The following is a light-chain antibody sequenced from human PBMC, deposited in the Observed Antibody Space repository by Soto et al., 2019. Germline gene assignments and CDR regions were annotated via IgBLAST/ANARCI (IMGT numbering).Light chain of an antibody. CDR2: EAS. CDR3: QQSFFAPPT. V-gene: IGKV1-39*01. Sequence: DVQMTQSPSSLSASVGDRVTITCRASQHVRAYVSWYQQKPGKAPKLLIYEASDLETGVPSRFTGDGSGTDFTFTITSLQPEDFATYYCQQSFFAPPTFGQGTKVEVK. J-gene: IGKJ1*01. CDR1: QHVRAY.